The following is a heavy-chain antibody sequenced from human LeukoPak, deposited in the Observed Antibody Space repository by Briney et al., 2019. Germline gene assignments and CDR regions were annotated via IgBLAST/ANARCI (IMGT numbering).Heavy chain of an antibody. J-gene: IGHJ3*02. Sequence: GGSLRLSCAASGFTFSSYSMNWVRQAPGKGLEWVSSISSSSSYIYYADSVKGRFTISRDNAKNSLYLQMNSLRAEDTAVYYCARELIVVVVAASAFDIWGQGTMVTVSS. CDR3: ARELIVVVVAASAFDI. V-gene: IGHV3-21*01. D-gene: IGHD2-15*01. CDR2: ISSSSSYI. CDR1: GFTFSSYS.